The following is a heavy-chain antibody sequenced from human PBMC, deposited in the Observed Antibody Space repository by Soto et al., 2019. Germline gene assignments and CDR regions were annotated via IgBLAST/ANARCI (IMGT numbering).Heavy chain of an antibody. V-gene: IGHV3-23*01. CDR3: AKTPTIAAAGTNWFDP. CDR2: ISGSGGST. Sequence: GGSLRLSCAASGFTFSSYAMSWVRQAPGKGLEWVSAISGSGGSTYYADSVKGRFTISRDNSKNTLYLQMNSLRAEDTAVYYCAKTPTIAAAGTNWFDPWGQGTLVTAPQ. CDR1: GFTFSSYA. D-gene: IGHD6-13*01. J-gene: IGHJ5*02.